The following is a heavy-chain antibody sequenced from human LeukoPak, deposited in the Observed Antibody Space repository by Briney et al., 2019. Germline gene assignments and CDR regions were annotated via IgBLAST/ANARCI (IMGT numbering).Heavy chain of an antibody. CDR3: ARDDPPDFWSGYYTGYYYGMDV. V-gene: IGHV3-30*03. Sequence: GGSLRLSCAASGFTFSSYGMHWVRQAPGKGLEWVAVISYDGSNKYYADSVKGRFTISRDNSKNTLYLQMNSLRAEDTAVYYCARDDPPDFWSGYYTGYYYGMDVWGQGTTVTVSS. D-gene: IGHD3-3*01. J-gene: IGHJ6*02. CDR1: GFTFSSYG. CDR2: ISYDGSNK.